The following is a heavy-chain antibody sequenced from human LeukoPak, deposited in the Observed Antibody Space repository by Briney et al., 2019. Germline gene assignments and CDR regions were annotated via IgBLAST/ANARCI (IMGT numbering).Heavy chain of an antibody. CDR3: AKLFYGSGMYQVDY. CDR1: GFKFSSNA. V-gene: IGHV3-23*01. J-gene: IGHJ4*02. Sequence: GGCLRLSCATAGFKFSSNAMSWVRQAPGKGLAWVSTISGSAYSAYYADSVKGRFTISRDNSKNTLYLQVNSLRAEDTAVYYCAKLFYGSGMYQVDYWGQGPLVTVS. D-gene: IGHD3-10*01. CDR2: ISGSAYSA.